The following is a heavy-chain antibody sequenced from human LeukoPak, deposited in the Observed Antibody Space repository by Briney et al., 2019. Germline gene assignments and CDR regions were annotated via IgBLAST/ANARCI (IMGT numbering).Heavy chain of an antibody. J-gene: IGHJ4*02. D-gene: IGHD6-13*01. Sequence: PSETLSLTCGVYGGSFSHYYRSWLRQPPGKGLEWIGEIHPSGTTDYNPSFNSRVTISVDTSKNQFSLKLTAVTAADTAVYYCARGEAQSKQGYWGQGTLVTVFS. CDR3: ARGEAQSKQGY. V-gene: IGHV4-34*01. CDR1: GGSFSHYY. CDR2: IHPSGTT.